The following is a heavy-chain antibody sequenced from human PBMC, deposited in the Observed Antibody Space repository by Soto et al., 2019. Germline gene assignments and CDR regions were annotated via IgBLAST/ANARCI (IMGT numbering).Heavy chain of an antibody. D-gene: IGHD6-6*01. CDR1: GFTFNNYA. CDR2: ISGSDGGT. J-gene: IGHJ5*02. Sequence: PGGSLRLSCAASGFTFNNYAMNWVRQAPGKGLEWVSTISGSDGGTNYADSVKGRFTISRDNSKNTVYLQMNSLRADDTALYYCAKMTKRQLVAGVWFDPWGQGTLVTVSS. CDR3: AKMTKRQLVAGVWFDP. V-gene: IGHV3-23*01.